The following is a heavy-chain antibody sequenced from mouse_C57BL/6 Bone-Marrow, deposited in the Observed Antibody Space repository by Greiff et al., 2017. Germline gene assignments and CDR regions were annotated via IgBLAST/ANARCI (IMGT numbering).Heavy chain of an antibody. D-gene: IGHD1-1*01. CDR2: ISRGSSTI. CDR1: GFTFSDYG. Sequence: EVQLQESGGGLVKPGGSLKLSCAASGFTFSDYGMHWVRQAPEKGLEWVAYISRGSSTIYYADTVKGRFTISRDNAKNTLFLQMTSLRSEDAAMYYCAGTKSAFTATAHMDNWGQGTSVTVTS. J-gene: IGHJ4*01. V-gene: IGHV5-17*01. CDR3: AGTKSAFTATAHMDN.